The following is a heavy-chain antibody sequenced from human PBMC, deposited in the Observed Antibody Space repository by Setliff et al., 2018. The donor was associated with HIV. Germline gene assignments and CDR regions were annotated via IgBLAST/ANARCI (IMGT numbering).Heavy chain of an antibody. CDR3: ARDVRDGFEEWFSTLDDGMDV. CDR1: GYIFIRYY. V-gene: IGHV1-2*02. D-gene: IGHD3-3*01. CDR2: INPHTGVT. J-gene: IGHJ6*02. Sequence: GASVKVSCKTSGYIFIRYYMFWVRQAPGQGLEWMGNINPHTGVTRYAEKFQGRVTMTRDTSISTIYMELSRLRSDDTAVYYCARDVRDGFEEWFSTLDDGMDVWGQGTTVTVSS.